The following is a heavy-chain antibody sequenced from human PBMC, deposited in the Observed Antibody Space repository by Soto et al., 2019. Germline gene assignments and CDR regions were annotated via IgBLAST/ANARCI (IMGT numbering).Heavy chain of an antibody. Sequence: SETLSLTCTVSGGSISSGGYYWSWIRQHPGKGLEWIGYIYYSGSTYYNPSLKSRVTISVDTSKNQFSLKLSSVTAADTAVYYCARARRDGYNPLYYFDYWGQGTLVTV. V-gene: IGHV4-31*03. CDR3: ARARRDGYNPLYYFDY. J-gene: IGHJ4*02. D-gene: IGHD5-12*01. CDR1: GGSISSGGYY. CDR2: IYYSGST.